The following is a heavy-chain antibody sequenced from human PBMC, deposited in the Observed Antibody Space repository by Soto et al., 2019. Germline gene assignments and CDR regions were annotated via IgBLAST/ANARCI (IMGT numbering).Heavy chain of an antibody. CDR3: XXXXXXXXXXXXXXXX. CDR2: ISSSSSYX. CDR1: GFTFSSYS. V-gene: IGHV3-21*01. J-gene: IGHJ4*02. Sequence: EVQLVESGGGLVKPGGSLRLSCAASGFTFSSYSMNWVRXXPGKGLEWVSSISSSSSYXYYADSLKGRFTISRDNAKXXXXXXXXXXXXXXXXXXXXXXXXXXXXXXXXXXXXWGQXTLVTVSS.